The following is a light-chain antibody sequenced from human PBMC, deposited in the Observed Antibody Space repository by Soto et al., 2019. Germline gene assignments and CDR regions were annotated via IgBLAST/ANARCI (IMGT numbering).Light chain of an antibody. CDR2: DVA. V-gene: IGLV2-14*03. CDR1: SSDVGGSNF. Sequence: QSALTQPASVSDSPGQSITISCTGTSSDVGGSNFVSWYQQHPGKPPKLIIYDVANRPSGVPDRFSASKSGTSAFLAISGLQSEDEADYDCAVWDDSLNAWVFGGGTKLTV. J-gene: IGLJ3*02. CDR3: AVWDDSLNAWV.